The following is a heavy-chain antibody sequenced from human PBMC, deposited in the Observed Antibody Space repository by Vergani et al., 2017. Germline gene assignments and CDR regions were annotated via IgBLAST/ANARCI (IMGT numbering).Heavy chain of an antibody. CDR2: ISGSGGST. D-gene: IGHD2/OR15-2a*01. CDR1: GFTFSSYA. J-gene: IGHJ4*02. CDR3: AKDRLSPVAWPDY. V-gene: IGHV3-23*01. Sequence: EVQLLESGGGLVQPGGSLRLSCAASGFTFSSYAMSWVRQAPGKGLEWVSAISGSGGSTYYADSVKGRFTIPRDNSKNTLDLQMNSLSAEDTAVYYCAKDRLSPVAWPDYWGQGTLVTVSS.